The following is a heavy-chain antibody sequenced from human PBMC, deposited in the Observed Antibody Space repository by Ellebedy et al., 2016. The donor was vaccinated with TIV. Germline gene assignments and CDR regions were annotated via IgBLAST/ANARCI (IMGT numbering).Heavy chain of an antibody. CDR3: ARRGYCSSTSCLNYYYGMDV. D-gene: IGHD2-2*01. V-gene: IGHV1-2*02. J-gene: IGHJ6*02. Sequence: AASVKVSCKDSGYTFTGYYMHWVRQAPGQGLEWMGWINPNSGGTNYAQKFQGRVTMTRDTSISTAYMGLSRLRSDDTAVYYCARRGYCSSTSCLNYYYGMDVWGQGTTVTVSS. CDR1: GYTFTGYY. CDR2: INPNSGGT.